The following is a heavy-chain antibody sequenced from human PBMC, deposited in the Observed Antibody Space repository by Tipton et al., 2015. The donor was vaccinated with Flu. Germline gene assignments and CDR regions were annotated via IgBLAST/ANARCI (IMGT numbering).Heavy chain of an antibody. V-gene: IGHV4-38-2*01. D-gene: IGHD3-22*01. Sequence: TLSLTCSVSGYSISSGYYWGWVRRPPGKGLEWIGTIYHIGSPYYNPSLKSRLTISVDTSKNQFSLRLTPVTAADTAVYYCAKLVYFDSSGYYRYYFDYWGQGTLVTVST. CDR3: AKLVYFDSSGYYRYYFDY. J-gene: IGHJ4*02. CDR1: GYSISSGYY. CDR2: IYHIGSP.